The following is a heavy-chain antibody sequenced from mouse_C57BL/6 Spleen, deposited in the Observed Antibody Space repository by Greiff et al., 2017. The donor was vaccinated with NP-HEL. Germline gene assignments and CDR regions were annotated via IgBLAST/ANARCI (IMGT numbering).Heavy chain of an antibody. J-gene: IGHJ4*01. CDR3: VRWVGSSPYAMDY. CDR1: GFTFITFP. D-gene: IGHD1-1*01. CDR2: IRSKSSNYAT. Sequence: GGGLVQPNGSLRLPCAVSGFTFITFPMHWVRQAPGKGLEWAARIRSKSSNYATYYADSVKDRFTISRDDSQIRLYLQMNSRKTEDTAMYYCVRWVGSSPYAMDYWGQGTSVTVSS. V-gene: IGHV10-3*01.